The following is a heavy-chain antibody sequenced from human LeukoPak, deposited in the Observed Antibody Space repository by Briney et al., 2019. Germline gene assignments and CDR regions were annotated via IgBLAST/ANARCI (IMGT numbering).Heavy chain of an antibody. J-gene: IGHJ5*02. V-gene: IGHV3-30*02. Sequence: GGSLRLSCAASGFSFSNYGMHWVRQAPGKGLEWVAFIQYDGRNKYYADSVKGRFTISRDNPENTLYLQMNSLRVEDTAVYYCANHWGGVKSRFDPWGQGTLVTVSS. CDR2: IQYDGRNK. CDR3: ANHWGGVKSRFDP. D-gene: IGHD3-16*01. CDR1: GFSFSNYG.